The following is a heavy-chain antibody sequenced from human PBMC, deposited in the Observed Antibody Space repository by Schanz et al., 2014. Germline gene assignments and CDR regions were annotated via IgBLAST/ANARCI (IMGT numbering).Heavy chain of an antibody. CDR1: GFTFSSYG. V-gene: IGHV3-23*04. CDR2: ITYNGGTI. CDR3: AKYRGYYRVSGSYRELEY. Sequence: EVQLVESGGGLVQPGGSLRLSCAASGFTFSSYGMHWVRQAPGKGLEWISYITYNGGTIYYADSVKGRFTISRDNSKNTLYLQMNSLRPEDTAVYYCAKYRGYYRVSGSYRELEYWGQGTLVTVSS. J-gene: IGHJ4*02. D-gene: IGHD3-10*01.